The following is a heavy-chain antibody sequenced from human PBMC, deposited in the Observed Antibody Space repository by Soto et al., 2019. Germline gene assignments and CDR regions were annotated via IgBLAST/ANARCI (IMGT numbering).Heavy chain of an antibody. CDR2: INPNSGGT. V-gene: IGHV1-2*04. J-gene: IGHJ6*03. CDR3: ARERLGSARNYYHYYMDV. D-gene: IGHD5-12*01. Sequence: GASVKVSCKASGYSFTGYYMHWVRQAPGQGLEWMGWINPNSGGTNYAQKFQGWVTMTRDTSISTAYMELSRLRSDDTAVYYCARERLGSARNYYHYYMDVWGKGTTVTVSS. CDR1: GYSFTGYY.